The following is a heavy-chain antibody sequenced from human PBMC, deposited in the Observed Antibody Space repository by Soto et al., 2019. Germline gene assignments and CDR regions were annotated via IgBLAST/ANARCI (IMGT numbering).Heavy chain of an antibody. CDR3: ATTDVVTAINGFDY. Sequence: GASVKVSCKASVYTFSSYGISWVRQAPGQGLEWMGWISAYNGKTNYAQTLQGRVTMTTDTSTSTAYMELRSLRSADTAVYYCATTDVVTAINGFDYWGQGTLVTVSS. D-gene: IGHD2-21*02. V-gene: IGHV1-18*01. J-gene: IGHJ4*02. CDR1: VYTFSSYG. CDR2: ISAYNGKT.